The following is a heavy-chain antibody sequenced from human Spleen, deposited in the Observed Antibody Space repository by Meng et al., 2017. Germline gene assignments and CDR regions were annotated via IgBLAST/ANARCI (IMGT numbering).Heavy chain of an antibody. CDR1: GFTFGAFG. J-gene: IGHJ4*02. CDR2: ISYDGSNK. V-gene: IGHV3-30*04. D-gene: IGHD3-10*01. CDR3: AKDRSGAYYNVGYFDC. Sequence: GESLKISCSVSGFTFGAFGMSWFRQAPGKGLEWVAAISYDGSNKYYADSVKGRFTISRDNSKNTLYVQMNSLRAEDTAVYYCAKDRSGAYYNVGYFDCWGQGALVTVSS.